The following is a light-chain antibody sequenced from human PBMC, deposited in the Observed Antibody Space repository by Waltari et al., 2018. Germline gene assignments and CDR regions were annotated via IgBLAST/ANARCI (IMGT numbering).Light chain of an antibody. CDR1: ETIRIY. CDR3: QQSYSIPLT. V-gene: IGKV1-39*01. J-gene: IGKJ4*01. CDR2: TAS. Sequence: VTITCRASETIRIYLNWYQQKPGKAPKLLINTASRLQSGVPSRFSGSGSGTDFTLTISTLQHEDFATYYCQQSYSIPLTFGGGTKVEIK.